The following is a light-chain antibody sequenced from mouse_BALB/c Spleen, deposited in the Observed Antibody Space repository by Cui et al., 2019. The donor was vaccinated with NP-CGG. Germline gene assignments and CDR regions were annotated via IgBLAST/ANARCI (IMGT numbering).Light chain of an antibody. V-gene: IGLV1*01. CDR3: ALWYSNHWV. CDR2: GNN. J-gene: IGLJ1*01. Sequence: QAVATQASEFTTPPGETVTLTCRSSTGAVTTSNEANWVQEKPDHLFTGLRGGNNNRAPGVPARFSGSLIGDKAALTITGAQTEDEAIYFCALWYSNHWVFGGGTKLSVL. CDR1: TGAVTTSNE.